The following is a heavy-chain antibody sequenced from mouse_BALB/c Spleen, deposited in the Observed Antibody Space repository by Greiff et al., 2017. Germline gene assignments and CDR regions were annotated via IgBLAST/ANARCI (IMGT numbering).Heavy chain of an antibody. V-gene: IGHV5-9-3*01. D-gene: IGHD1-1*01. CDR2: ISSGGSYT. CDR1: GFTFSSYA. CDR3: ARLFITTVVEGDYFDY. J-gene: IGHJ2*01. Sequence: EVKLMESGGGLVKPGGSLKLSCAASGFTFSSYAMSWVRQTPEKRLEWVATISSGGSYTYYPDSVKGRFTISRDNAKNTLYLQMSSLRSEDTAMYYCARLFITTVVEGDYFDYWGQGTTLTVSS.